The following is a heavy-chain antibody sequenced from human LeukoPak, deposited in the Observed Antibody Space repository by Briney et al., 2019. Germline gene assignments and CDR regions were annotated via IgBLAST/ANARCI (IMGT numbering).Heavy chain of an antibody. D-gene: IGHD4-11*01. Sequence: SETLSLAWTGSGGSISSDYWGWVRQPPGKGLEWIGYIYYSGRTYYNPSLKSRITISVDTSKDQFSLKLSSVTAADTAVYYCARGFYSPHYWGQGTLVSVSS. CDR2: IYYSGRT. CDR3: ARGFYSPHY. J-gene: IGHJ4*02. CDR1: GGSISSDY. V-gene: IGHV4-59*01.